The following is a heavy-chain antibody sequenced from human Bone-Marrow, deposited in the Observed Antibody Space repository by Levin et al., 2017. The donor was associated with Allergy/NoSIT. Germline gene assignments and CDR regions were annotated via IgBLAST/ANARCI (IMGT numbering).Heavy chain of an antibody. J-gene: IGHJ4*02. CDR3: ARWTSIVGGDYFDN. V-gene: IGHV1-69*04. CDR1: GGTFSNSA. D-gene: IGHD1-26*01. Sequence: ASVKVSCKVSGGTFSNSALTWVRQAPGQGFEWMGRITPMTGVANFAQNFQGRVTISADMSTNTAYMELSSLTSEDTAVYYCARWTSIVGGDYFDNWGQGTLVTVSS. CDR2: ITPMTGVA.